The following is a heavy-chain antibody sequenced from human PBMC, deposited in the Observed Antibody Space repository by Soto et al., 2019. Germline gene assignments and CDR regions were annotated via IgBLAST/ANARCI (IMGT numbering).Heavy chain of an antibody. Sequence: QVQLVQSGAEVMKPGASVKVSCKTSGYTFTAYHMHWVRQAPGQGLEWMGWINSNSGDRNYTQKFQGWVTMTRDTSISTVYMELSRLRSDDTAVYYCASETIVGTRQFDFWGQGTLVTVSS. CDR1: GYTFTAYH. D-gene: IGHD1-26*01. CDR2: INSNSGDR. CDR3: ASETIVGTRQFDF. V-gene: IGHV1-2*04. J-gene: IGHJ4*02.